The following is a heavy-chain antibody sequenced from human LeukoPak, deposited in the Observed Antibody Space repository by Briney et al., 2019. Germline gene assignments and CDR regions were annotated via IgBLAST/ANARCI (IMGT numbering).Heavy chain of an antibody. D-gene: IGHD6-6*01. CDR2: IIPIFGTA. CDR3: ARGIAARRTLYYFDY. J-gene: IGHJ4*02. CDR1: GGTFSSYA. V-gene: IGHV1-69*05. Sequence: ASVKVSCKASGGTFSSYAISWVRQAPGQGLEWMGGIIPIFGTANYAQKFQGRVTITTDESTSTAYMELSSLRSEDTVVYYCARGIAARRTLYYFDYWGQGTLVTVSS.